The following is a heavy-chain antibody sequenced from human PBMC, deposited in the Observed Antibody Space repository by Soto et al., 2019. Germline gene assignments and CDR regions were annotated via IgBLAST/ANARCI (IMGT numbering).Heavy chain of an antibody. Sequence: ASVKVSCKASGYTFTGYYMLWVRQAPGQGLEWMGWINAANGDTKYAPKFQGRVTRPRDTSVSTAYMELSSLRSEATAVYYCVRRHVSATGIDWFDPWGQGTLVTVSS. V-gene: IGHV1-2*02. CDR3: VRRHVSATGIDWFDP. CDR1: GYTFTGYY. CDR2: INAANGDT. D-gene: IGHD6-13*01. J-gene: IGHJ5*02.